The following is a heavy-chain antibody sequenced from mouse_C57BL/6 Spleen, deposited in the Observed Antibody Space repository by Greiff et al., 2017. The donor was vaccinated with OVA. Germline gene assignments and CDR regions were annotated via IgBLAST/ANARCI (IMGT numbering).Heavy chain of an antibody. V-gene: IGHV1-63*01. J-gene: IGHJ2*01. CDR1: GYTFTNYW. Sequence: QVTLKESGAELVRPGTSVKMSCKASGYTFTNYWIGWAKQRPGHGLEWIGDIYPGGGYTNYNEKFKGKATLTADKSSSTAYMQFSSLTSEDSAIYYCARGGLDYSNYPFDYWGQGTTLTVSS. D-gene: IGHD2-5*01. CDR3: ARGGLDYSNYPFDY. CDR2: IYPGGGYT.